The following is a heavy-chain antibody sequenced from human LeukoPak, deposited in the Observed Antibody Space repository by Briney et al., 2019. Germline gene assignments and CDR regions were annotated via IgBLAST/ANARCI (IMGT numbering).Heavy chain of an antibody. CDR1: GGSISSGGYY. D-gene: IGHD6-19*01. Sequence: PSQTLSLTCTVSGGSISSGGYYWSWIRQPPGKGLEWIGYIYHSGSTYYNPSLKSRVTISVDRSKNQFSLKLSSVTAADTAVYYCARTSSGVDAFDIWGQGTMVTVSS. CDR2: IYHSGST. CDR3: ARTSSGVDAFDI. V-gene: IGHV4-30-2*01. J-gene: IGHJ3*02.